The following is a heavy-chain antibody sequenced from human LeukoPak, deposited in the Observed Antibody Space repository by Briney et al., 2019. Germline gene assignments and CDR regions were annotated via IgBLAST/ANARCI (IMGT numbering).Heavy chain of an antibody. CDR3: ASHDLNFDY. V-gene: IGHV4-34*01. CDR2: INHSGST. CDR1: GGSFRGYY. Sequence: SETLSLTCAVYGGSFRGYYWSWIRQPPGKGLEWIGEINHSGSTNYNPSLKSRVTISVDTSKNQFSLKLSSVTAADTAVYYCASHDLNFDYWGQGTLVTVSS. J-gene: IGHJ4*02.